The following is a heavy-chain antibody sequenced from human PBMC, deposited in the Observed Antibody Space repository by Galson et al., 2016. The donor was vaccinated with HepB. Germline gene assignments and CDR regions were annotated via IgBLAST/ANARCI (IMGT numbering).Heavy chain of an antibody. Sequence: SLRLSCAASGFTFSSYGLHWVRQAPGKGLEWVAIIWYDGSNKYYADSVKGRFTISSDNSKNTLYLQMNSLRAEDTAVYYCARDFYGEGGQGTPVTGSS. CDR2: IWYDGSNK. J-gene: IGHJ4*02. CDR3: ARDFYGE. D-gene: IGHD3-10*01. CDR1: GFTFSSYG. V-gene: IGHV3-33*01.